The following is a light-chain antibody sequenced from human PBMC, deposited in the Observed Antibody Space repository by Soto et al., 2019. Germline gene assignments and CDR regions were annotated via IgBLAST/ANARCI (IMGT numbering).Light chain of an antibody. CDR1: QSISRY. CDR3: QQNYRATPWT. J-gene: IGKJ1*01. Sequence: DIQMTQNPSSLSASVGDRITITCRASQSISRYLNWYQHKPGKAPKLLINAASSLERGVPSRFSGGGSGTDFTLNISSLQPDDFATYYCQQNYRATPWTFGQRSKAAIK. V-gene: IGKV1-39*01. CDR2: AAS.